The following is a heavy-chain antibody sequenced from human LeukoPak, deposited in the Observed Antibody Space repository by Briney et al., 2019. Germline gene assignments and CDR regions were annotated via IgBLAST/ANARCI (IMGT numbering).Heavy chain of an antibody. CDR3: ARAVIVVAAATQRNWFDP. J-gene: IGHJ5*02. V-gene: IGHV4-34*01. CDR1: GRSFSGYY. D-gene: IGHD2-15*01. CDR2: INHSGIT. Sequence: PSETLSLTCAVYGRSFSGYYWTWIRQTPGKGLEWIGEINHSGITDYNPSLRSRVTISEDTSKNQFSLKLSSVTAADTAIYYCARAVIVVAAATQRNWFDPWGQGTLVTVSS.